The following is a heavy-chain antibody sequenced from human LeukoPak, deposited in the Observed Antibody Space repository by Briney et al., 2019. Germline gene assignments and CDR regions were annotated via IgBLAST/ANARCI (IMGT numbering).Heavy chain of an antibody. Sequence: GGSLRLSCAASGFTFSDYYMSWIRQAPRKGLEWVSYISKSGTSTKYADSVKGRFSISRDNAKQSLYLQLNSLTAEDTAVYYCARVRSSGSPLDYWGQGTLVTVSS. V-gene: IGHV3-11*05. D-gene: IGHD3-10*01. CDR2: ISKSGTST. CDR1: GFTFSDYY. J-gene: IGHJ4*02. CDR3: ARVRSSGSPLDY.